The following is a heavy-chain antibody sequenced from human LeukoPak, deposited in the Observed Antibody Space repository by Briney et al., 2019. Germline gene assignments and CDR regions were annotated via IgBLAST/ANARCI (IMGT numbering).Heavy chain of an antibody. D-gene: IGHD2-2*01. CDR1: GFTFSSYG. Sequence: GGSLRLSCAASGFTFSSYGMHWVRQAPGKGLEWVAFIRYDGSNKYYADSVKGRFTISRDNSKNTLYLQMNSLRAEDTAVYYCAKDISLLRVVPAAIDYWGLGTLLTVSS. V-gene: IGHV3-30*02. CDR3: AKDISLLRVVPAAIDY. CDR2: IRYDGSNK. J-gene: IGHJ4*02.